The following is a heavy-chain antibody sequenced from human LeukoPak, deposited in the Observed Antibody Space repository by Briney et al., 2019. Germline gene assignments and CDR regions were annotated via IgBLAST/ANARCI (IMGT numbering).Heavy chain of an antibody. CDR1: GFTISSNY. D-gene: IGHD6-13*01. V-gene: IGHV3-53*01. J-gene: IGHJ4*02. Sequence: GGSLRLSCAASGFTISSNYMSWVRQAPGKGLEWVSIIYSGGSTYYADSVKGRFTISRDNSKNTLYLQMNSLRAEDTAVYYCARDYSSSWLNWGQGTLVIVSS. CDR2: IYSGGST. CDR3: ARDYSSSWLN.